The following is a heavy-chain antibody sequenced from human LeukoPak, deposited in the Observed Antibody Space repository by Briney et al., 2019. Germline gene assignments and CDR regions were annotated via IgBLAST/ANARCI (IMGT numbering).Heavy chain of an antibody. V-gene: IGHV4-4*07. Sequence: PSETLSLTCTVSGGSISSYYWSWIRQPAGKGLEWIGRIYTSGSTNYNPSLKSRVTISVDKSKNQFSLKLSSVTAADTAVYYCARDYDILTGYYYMDVWGKGHTVTVSS. CDR3: ARDYDILTGYYYMDV. J-gene: IGHJ6*03. D-gene: IGHD3-9*01. CDR1: GGSISSYY. CDR2: IYTSGST.